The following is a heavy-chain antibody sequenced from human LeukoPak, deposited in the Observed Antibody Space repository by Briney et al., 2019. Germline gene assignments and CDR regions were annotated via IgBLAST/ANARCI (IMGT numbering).Heavy chain of an antibody. CDR1: GGSISISSYY. CDR3: ARHFEVVAAIYDIHHWFDP. CDR2: IYYSGST. V-gene: IGHV4-39*01. D-gene: IGHD2-15*01. Sequence: SETLSLTCTVSGGSISISSYYWGWIRQPPGKGLEWIGSIYYSGSTYYNPSLKSRVTISVDTSKNQFSLKLSSVTAADTAVYYCARHFEVVAAIYDIHHWFDPWGQGTLVTVSS. J-gene: IGHJ5*02.